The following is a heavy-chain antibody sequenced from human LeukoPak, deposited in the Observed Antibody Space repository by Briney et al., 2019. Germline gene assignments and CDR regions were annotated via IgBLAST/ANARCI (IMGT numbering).Heavy chain of an antibody. CDR3: GTAGYGYAELDY. CDR2: IWYDGSNK. Sequence: GGSLRLSCAASGFTVSNNYMKWVRQAPGKGLEWVAVIWYDGSNKYYADSVKGRFTISRDNSKNTLYLQMNSLRAEDTAVYYCGTAGYGYAELDYWGQGTLVTVSS. V-gene: IGHV3-33*08. J-gene: IGHJ4*02. D-gene: IGHD5-18*01. CDR1: GFTVSNNY.